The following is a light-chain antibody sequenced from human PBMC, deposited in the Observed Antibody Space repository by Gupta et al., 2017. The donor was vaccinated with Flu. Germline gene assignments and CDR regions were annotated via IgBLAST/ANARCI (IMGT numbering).Light chain of an antibody. V-gene: IGLV3-25*02. CDR3: QSAESSGTDVL. CDR1: ALSRKY. Sequence: SSDLTQPPPVSVAPQQTSRSTGTGNALSRKYAYWYRQNTGQAPVLVIYKDNERPSGIPERFSGSTSGTTGTLTISGVQAEDEADYYCQSAESSGTDVLFGGGTKLTVL. CDR2: KDN. J-gene: IGLJ2*01.